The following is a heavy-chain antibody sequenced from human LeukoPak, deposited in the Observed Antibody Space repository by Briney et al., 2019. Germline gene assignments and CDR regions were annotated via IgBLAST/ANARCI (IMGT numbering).Heavy chain of an antibody. D-gene: IGHD2-21*01. CDR1: GFAFSSYS. CDR3: ARENGVAYCGGDCYSGGYYYYYYYMDV. J-gene: IGHJ6*03. V-gene: IGHV3-21*01. Sequence: GGSLRLSCAASGFAFSSYSMNWVRQAPGKGLDWVSSISSSSSYIYYADSVKGRFTISRDNAKNSLYLQMNSLRAEDTAVYYCARENGVAYCGGDCYSGGYYYYYYYMDVWGKGTTVTVSS. CDR2: ISSSSSYI.